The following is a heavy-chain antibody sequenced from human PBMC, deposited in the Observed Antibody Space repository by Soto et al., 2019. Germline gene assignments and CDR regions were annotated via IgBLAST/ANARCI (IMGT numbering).Heavy chain of an antibody. Sequence: SETLSLTCTVSGGSISSGDYYWSWTRQPPGKGLEWIGYIYYSGSTYYNPSLKSRVTISVDTSKNQFSLKLSSVTAADTAVYYCARETVLEWFPDHFDYWGQGTLVTVSS. V-gene: IGHV4-30-4*01. J-gene: IGHJ4*02. CDR1: GGSISSGDYY. CDR3: ARETVLEWFPDHFDY. D-gene: IGHD3-3*01. CDR2: IYYSGST.